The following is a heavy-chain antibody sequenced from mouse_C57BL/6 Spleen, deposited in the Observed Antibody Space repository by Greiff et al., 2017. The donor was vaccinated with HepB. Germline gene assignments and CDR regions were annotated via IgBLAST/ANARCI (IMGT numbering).Heavy chain of an antibody. V-gene: IGHV1-82*01. D-gene: IGHD1-1*01. Sequence: VQLQQSGPELVKPGASVKISCKASGYAFSSSWMNWVKQRPGKGLEWIGRIYPGDGDTNYNGKFKGKATLTADKSSSTAYMQLSSLTSEDSAVYYCAEVYDGSSYYAMDYWGQGTSVTVSS. CDR3: AEVYDGSSYYAMDY. J-gene: IGHJ4*01. CDR2: IYPGDGDT. CDR1: GYAFSSSW.